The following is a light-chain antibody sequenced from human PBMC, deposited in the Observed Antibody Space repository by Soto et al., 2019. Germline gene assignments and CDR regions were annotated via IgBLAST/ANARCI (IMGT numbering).Light chain of an antibody. CDR2: KAS. CDR3: KQSYSTQWT. Sequence: DIQMTQSPSTLSGSAGDRVTITCRASQTISSWLAWYQQKPGKAPKLLIYKASTLKSGVPSRFSGAGSGTDFTLTIANLHPEDFAIYYCKQSYSTQWTFGQGTKVDIK. CDR1: QTISSW. J-gene: IGKJ1*01. V-gene: IGKV1-5*03.